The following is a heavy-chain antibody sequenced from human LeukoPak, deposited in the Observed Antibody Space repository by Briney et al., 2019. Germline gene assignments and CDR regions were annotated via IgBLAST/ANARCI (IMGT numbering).Heavy chain of an antibody. Sequence: GGSLRLSCAASGFTFSSYWMSWVRQAPGKGLVWVANIKEDGNEKYYVDSVKGRFTISRDNAKNSLHLQMNSLRAEDTAVYYCARDPYDFWSGFDYWGQGTLVTVSS. CDR2: IKEDGNEK. CDR1: GFTFSSYW. J-gene: IGHJ4*02. D-gene: IGHD3-3*01. V-gene: IGHV3-7*01. CDR3: ARDPYDFWSGFDY.